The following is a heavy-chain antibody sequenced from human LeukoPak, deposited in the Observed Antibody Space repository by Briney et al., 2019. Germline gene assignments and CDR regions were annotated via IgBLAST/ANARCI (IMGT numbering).Heavy chain of an antibody. J-gene: IGHJ5*02. CDR2: IYTSGST. CDR1: GGSISSYY. CDR3: ARGLRAAGTRGWFDP. Sequence: PSETLSLTCTVSGGSISSYYWSWIRQPPGKGLEWIGYIYTSGSTNYNPSLKSRVTISVNTSKNQFSLKLSSVTAADTAVYYCARGLRAAGTRGWFDPWGQGTLVTVYS. V-gene: IGHV4-4*09. D-gene: IGHD6-13*01.